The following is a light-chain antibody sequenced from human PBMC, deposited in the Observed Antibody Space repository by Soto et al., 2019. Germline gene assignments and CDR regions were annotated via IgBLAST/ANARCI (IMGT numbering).Light chain of an antibody. CDR2: DVT. Sequence: QSVLTQPRSVSGSPVQSVTISCTGTSSDVGGYNYVSWYQQHPGKAPKLMIYDVTKRPSGVPDRFSGSKSGNTASLTISGLQAEDEADYYCCSYAGSYTLGVFGGGTQLTVL. CDR1: SSDVGGYNY. J-gene: IGLJ3*02. CDR3: CSYAGSYTLGV. V-gene: IGLV2-11*01.